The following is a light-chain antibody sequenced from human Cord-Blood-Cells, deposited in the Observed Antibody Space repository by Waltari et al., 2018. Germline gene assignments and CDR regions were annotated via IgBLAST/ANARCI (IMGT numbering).Light chain of an antibody. CDR2: DAS. CDR1: QSVSSY. CDR3: QQRSNWPPIFT. J-gene: IGKJ3*01. V-gene: IGKV3-11*01. Sequence: EIVLTQSPATLSLSPGERATLSCRASQSVSSYLAWYQQKPGQAPRLLIYDASNRATGIPARFSGSGSGTDFTLNNSSPEPGDFAVYYCQQRSNWPPIFTFGPGTKVDIK.